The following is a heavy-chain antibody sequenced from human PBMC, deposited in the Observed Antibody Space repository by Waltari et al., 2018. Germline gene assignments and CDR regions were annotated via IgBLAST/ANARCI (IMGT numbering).Heavy chain of an antibody. CDR2: IYHSGST. CDR1: GGSISSGGYS. D-gene: IGHD4-17*01. J-gene: IGHJ3*02. CDR3: ARGDTVTTDAFDI. V-gene: IGHV4-30-2*01. Sequence: QLQLQESGSGLVKPSQTLSLTCAVSGGSISSGGYSWRWIRQPPGKGLEWIGYIYHSGSTYYNPSLKSRVTISVDRSKNQFSLKLSSVTAADTAVYYCARGDTVTTDAFDIWGQGTMVTVSS.